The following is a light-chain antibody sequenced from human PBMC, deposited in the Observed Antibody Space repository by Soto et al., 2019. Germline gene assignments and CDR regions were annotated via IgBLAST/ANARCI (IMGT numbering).Light chain of an antibody. Sequence: EIVLTQSPGTLSLSPGERATLSCRASQTLSINSLAWYQQKPGQAPRLLIYAASSRATGIPDRFSGSGSGTDFTLTISRLEPEDFAVYYCQQYGSSPYTFGQGTKLEIK. CDR1: QTLSINS. CDR2: AAS. J-gene: IGKJ2*01. CDR3: QQYGSSPYT. V-gene: IGKV3-20*01.